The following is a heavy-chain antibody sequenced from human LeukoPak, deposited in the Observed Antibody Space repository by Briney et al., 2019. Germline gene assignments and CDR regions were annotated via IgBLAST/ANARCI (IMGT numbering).Heavy chain of an antibody. Sequence: SETLSLTCTVSGGSISNYYWSWIRQPPGKGLEWIGYIYYSGTTNYNPSLKSRVTMSADTSENEFSLKLSSVTAADTAVYFCASSHPLGSPNPYYTPFDHWGQGILVTVSS. V-gene: IGHV4-59*01. CDR3: ASSHPLGSPNPYYTPFDH. D-gene: IGHD3-22*01. J-gene: IGHJ4*02. CDR1: GGSISNYY. CDR2: IYYSGTT.